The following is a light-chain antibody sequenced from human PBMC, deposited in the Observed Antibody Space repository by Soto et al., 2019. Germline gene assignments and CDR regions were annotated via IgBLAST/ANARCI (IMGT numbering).Light chain of an antibody. CDR2: GIS. J-gene: IGKJ5*01. V-gene: IGKV3-11*01. Sequence: EIVLTQSPATLSLSPGERATLSCRASQSVSSYLAWYQQKPGQAPRLLIYGISKRAAGIPDRFTGSGSGTDFTLTISSLEPEDFAVYYCQQRSNWPITFGQGTRLEIK. CDR3: QQRSNWPIT. CDR1: QSVSSY.